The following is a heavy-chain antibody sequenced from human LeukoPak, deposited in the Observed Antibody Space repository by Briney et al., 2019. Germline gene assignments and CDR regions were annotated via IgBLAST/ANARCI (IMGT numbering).Heavy chain of an antibody. CDR3: AKDSIVGATTIDDYFDY. J-gene: IGHJ4*02. CDR1: GFTFSSYW. Sequence: PGGSLRLSCAASGFTFSSYWMHWVRQTPGKGLVWVSRIDSGGSNTRYADSEKGRFTISRDNAKNTLYLQMNSLRVEDTAVYYCAKDSIVGATTIDDYFDYWGQGTLVTVSS. D-gene: IGHD1-26*01. V-gene: IGHV3-74*01. CDR2: IDSGGSNT.